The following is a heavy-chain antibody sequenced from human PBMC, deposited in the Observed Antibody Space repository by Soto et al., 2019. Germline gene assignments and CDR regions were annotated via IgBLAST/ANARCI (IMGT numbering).Heavy chain of an antibody. J-gene: IGHJ4*02. V-gene: IGHV1-2*02. CDR1: GHYFSGYY. Sequence: QVQLVQSGAEVKKTGASVKVSCEAPGHYFSGYYMYWVRQAPGHGLEWMGWINLNSGGTNYAQKFKGMVTMTRDMSITTGYMDLRGLTSDYPAVYLWTSVPTNYGISGYVEVWCLGTLVTVSS. D-gene: IGHD3-22*01. CDR3: TSVPTNYGISGYVEV. CDR2: INLNSGGT.